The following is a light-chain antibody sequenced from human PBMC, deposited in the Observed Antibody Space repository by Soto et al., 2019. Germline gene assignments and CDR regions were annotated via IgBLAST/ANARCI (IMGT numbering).Light chain of an antibody. J-gene: IGLJ1*01. CDR3: SSYTTSNTRQIV. CDR2: DVS. Sequence: QSALTQAASVSGSPGQSITISCTGTRSNVGGYNYVSWYQHRPGEAPTLMIYDVSNRPSGVSNRFSGSKSGNTASLTISGLQPEDEADYYCSSYTTSNTRQIVFGTGTKVTVL. CDR1: RSNVGGYNY. V-gene: IGLV2-14*03.